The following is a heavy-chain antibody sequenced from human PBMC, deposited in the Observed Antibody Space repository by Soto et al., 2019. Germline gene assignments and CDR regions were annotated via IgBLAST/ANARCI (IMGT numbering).Heavy chain of an antibody. Sequence: QVQLVQSGAEVKKPGSSVKVSCKASGGTFSSYIINWVRQAPGQGLEWMGRIIPISDTTDYARKFQGRVSFSADKPTTTAYVELHGLVSDDTALYYCAPRNGRGFFDVWGQGTMVTVS. CDR1: GGTFSSYI. CDR3: APRNGRGFFDV. V-gene: IGHV1-69*06. CDR2: IIPISDTT. D-gene: IGHD2-8*01. J-gene: IGHJ3*01.